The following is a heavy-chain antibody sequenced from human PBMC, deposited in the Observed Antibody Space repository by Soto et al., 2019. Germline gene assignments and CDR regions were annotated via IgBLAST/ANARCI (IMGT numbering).Heavy chain of an antibody. D-gene: IGHD2-21*02. CDR2: INNDGSSI. J-gene: IGHJ6*02. CDR3: AREHIVVVTAVFDYGMDV. Sequence: GGSLRLSCAASGFTFSSYWMHWVRQAPGKGLEWVSRINNDGSSINYADSVKGRFTISRDNSKNTLYLQMNSLRAEDTAVYYCAREHIVVVTAVFDYGMDVWGQGTTVTVS. CDR1: GFTFSSYW. V-gene: IGHV3-74*01.